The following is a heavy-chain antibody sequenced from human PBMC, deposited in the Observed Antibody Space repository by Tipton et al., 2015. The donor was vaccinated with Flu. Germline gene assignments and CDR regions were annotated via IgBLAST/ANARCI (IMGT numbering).Heavy chain of an antibody. CDR1: VVSISRSSYY. J-gene: IGHJ5*02. D-gene: IGHD4-11*01. V-gene: IGHV4-39*02. CDR3: ARRVYSNYVSDPKSWFDP. Sequence: PGLVKPSETLSLTCTVSVVSISRSSYYWGWIRQPPGKGLEWIGSIYYSGSTYYNPSLKSRATISVDTSRDHFSLKLSSVTAADTAVYYCARRVYSNYVSDPKSWFDPWGQGILVTVSS. CDR2: IYYSGST.